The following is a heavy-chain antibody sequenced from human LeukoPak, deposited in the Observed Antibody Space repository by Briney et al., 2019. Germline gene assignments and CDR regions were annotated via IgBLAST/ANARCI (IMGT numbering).Heavy chain of an antibody. CDR2: INPNSGGT. CDR1: GYTFTGYY. D-gene: IGHD3-3*01. J-gene: IGHJ4*02. CDR3: ARGPVLRLLEWLFTPFDY. Sequence: GASVKVSCKASGYTFTGYYMHWVRQAPGQGLEWMGWINPNSGGTNYAQKFQGRVTMTRDTSISTAYMELSRLRSDDTAVYYCARGPVLRLLEWLFTPFDYWGQGTLVTVSS. V-gene: IGHV1-2*02.